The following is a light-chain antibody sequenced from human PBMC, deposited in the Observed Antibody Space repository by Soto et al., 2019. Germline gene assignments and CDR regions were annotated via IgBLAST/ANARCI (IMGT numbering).Light chain of an antibody. CDR3: QSWGSGFDVV. V-gene: IGLV4-69*01. CDR2: VNSDGSH. J-gene: IGLJ2*01. CDR1: SAHSSFA. Sequence: QPVLTQSPSASASPGASVKITCTLSSAHSSFAIAWLQQQPEKGPRYLMKVNSDGSHVKGDGIPDRFSGSSSGAERYLTISSLQSEDEADYYCQSWGSGFDVVFGGGTKLTVL.